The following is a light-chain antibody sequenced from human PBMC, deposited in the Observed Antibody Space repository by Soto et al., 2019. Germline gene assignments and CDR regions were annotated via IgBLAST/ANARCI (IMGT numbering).Light chain of an antibody. Sequence: DIQMTQSPSSLSASIGDTVTITCRASQSIASFLNWLQLKPGKAPKLLISDTSTLQSGVPSRFSGGGSGTEFPLTIRSLQPEDSALYFCLQDYSPLLAFGAGTRVEIK. CDR2: DTS. J-gene: IGKJ4*01. CDR3: LQDYSPLLA. V-gene: IGKV1-39*01. CDR1: QSIASF.